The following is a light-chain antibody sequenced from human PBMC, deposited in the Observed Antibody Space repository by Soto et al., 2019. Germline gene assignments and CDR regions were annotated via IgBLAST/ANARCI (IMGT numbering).Light chain of an antibody. V-gene: IGKV3-15*01. CDR2: GAS. J-gene: IGKJ2*01. CDR3: QQYNDWYT. Sequence: EIVMTQSPATLSVSPGGRATLSSRASLSVSSNLAWYQQKPGQAPRLLIYGASTRATGIPARFSGSGSGTDFTLTISGLRSEDFAVYFCQQYNDWYTFGQGTKLEIK. CDR1: LSVSSN.